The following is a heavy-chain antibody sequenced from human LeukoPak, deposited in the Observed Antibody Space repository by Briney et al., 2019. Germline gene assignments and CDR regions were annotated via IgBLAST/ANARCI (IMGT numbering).Heavy chain of an antibody. V-gene: IGHV4-4*07. Sequence: SETLSLTCTVSRGSISSYYWSWIRQPAGQGLEWIGRIYTSGSTNYNPSLKSRVTMSVDTSKSQFSLKLSSVTAAGTAVYYCASSVAAALSPWGPGTLVTVSS. CDR3: ASSVAAALSP. D-gene: IGHD6-13*01. J-gene: IGHJ5*02. CDR1: RGSISSYY. CDR2: IYTSGST.